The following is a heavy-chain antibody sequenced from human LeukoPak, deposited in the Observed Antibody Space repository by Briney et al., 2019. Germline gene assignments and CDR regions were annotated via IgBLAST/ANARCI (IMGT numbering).Heavy chain of an antibody. CDR2: MNPKTDNT. D-gene: IGHD2/OR15-2a*01. V-gene: IGHV1-8*01. Sequence: AASVKVSCKTSGYSFTDYDIHWVRQATGQGLEWMGWMNPKTDNTEYAQKFQGRVTLTWTTSISTAYMELSSLKSEDTAVYFCARSGPISLRFWGQGTLVTVSS. CDR1: GYSFTDYD. J-gene: IGHJ4*02. CDR3: ARSGPISLRF.